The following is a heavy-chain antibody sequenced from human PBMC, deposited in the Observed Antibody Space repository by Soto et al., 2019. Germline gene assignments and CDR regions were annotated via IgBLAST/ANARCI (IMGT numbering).Heavy chain of an antibody. J-gene: IGHJ4*02. CDR2: ISGSGGSI. V-gene: IGHV3-23*01. CDR1: GLTFSTYA. CDR3: TTQDS. Sequence: EVQLLESGGGVVQPGGSQRLSCAASGLTFSTYAMSWVRQAPGKGLEWVSTISGSGGSIYYADSVKGRFTISRDNSKNKLYLQMNSLRAEDTAVYYCTTQDSWGQGTLVTVSS.